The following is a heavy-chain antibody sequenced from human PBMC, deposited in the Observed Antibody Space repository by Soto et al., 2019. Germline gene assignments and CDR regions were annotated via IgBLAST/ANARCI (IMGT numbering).Heavy chain of an antibody. CDR2: INPNSGGT. CDR1: GYTFTGYY. J-gene: IGHJ6*02. D-gene: IGHD2-15*01. Sequence: ASVKVSCKASGYTFTGYYMHWVRQAPGQGLEWMGWINPNSGGTNYAQKFQGWVTMTRDTSISTAYMELSRLRSDDTAVYYCAICSGGSCYSVDYYGMDVWGQGTTVTVSS. V-gene: IGHV1-2*04. CDR3: AICSGGSCYSVDYYGMDV.